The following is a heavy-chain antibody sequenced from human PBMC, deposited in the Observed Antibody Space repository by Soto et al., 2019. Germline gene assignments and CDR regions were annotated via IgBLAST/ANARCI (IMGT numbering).Heavy chain of an antibody. J-gene: IGHJ4*02. D-gene: IGHD3-22*01. CDR3: AKDSGYALFHY. CDR2: IFYSGST. CDR1: GGSVNSYY. V-gene: IGHV4-59*02. Sequence: TSETLSLTCTVSGGSVNSYYWSWIRQPPGKGLEWIGYIFYSGSTKSNPSLKSRVTMSVDMSKNQFSLRLTSVTAADTAVYYCAKDSGYALFHYWGQGTQVTVSS.